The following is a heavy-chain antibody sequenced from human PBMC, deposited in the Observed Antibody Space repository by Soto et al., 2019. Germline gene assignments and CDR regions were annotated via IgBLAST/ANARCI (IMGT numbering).Heavy chain of an antibody. Sequence: GGSLRLSCAASGFTFSSYAMHWVRQAPGKGLEWVAVISYDGSNKYYADSVKGRFTISRDNSKNTLYLQMNSLRAEDTAVYYCARDGDRLLRYFGWLSYYFGYWGQGTLVTLSS. CDR3: ARDGDRLLRYFGWLSYYFGY. CDR1: GFTFSSYA. CDR2: ISYDGSNK. J-gene: IGHJ4*02. V-gene: IGHV3-30*04. D-gene: IGHD3-9*01.